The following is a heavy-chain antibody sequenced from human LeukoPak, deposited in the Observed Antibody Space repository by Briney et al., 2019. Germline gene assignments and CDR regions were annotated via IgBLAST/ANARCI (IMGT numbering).Heavy chain of an antibody. CDR3: ASHPGYNYFDL. CDR1: GGSISSYH. V-gene: IGHV4-59*01. J-gene: IGHJ5*02. Sequence: TSSETLSLTCAVSGGSISSYHWSWIRQPPGKGLEWIGYIYSRGSTNYNPSLKSRVTISLDMSEKQFSLRLNSVSAADTAVYYCASHPGYNYFDLWGQGTLVTVSS. CDR2: IYSRGST.